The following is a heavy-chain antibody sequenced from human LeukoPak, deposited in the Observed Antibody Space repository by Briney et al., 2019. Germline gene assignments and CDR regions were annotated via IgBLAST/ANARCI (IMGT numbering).Heavy chain of an antibody. CDR2: LSYDANE. Sequence: GGSLRLSCAASGFTFSSYAMHWVRQAPGKGLDLEWVTVLSYDANEYYADSVKGRFTISRDNSKNTLYLQMNSLRAEDTAVYYCAKALGPVAGPTDYWGQGTLVTVSS. CDR3: AKALGPVAGPTDY. J-gene: IGHJ4*02. D-gene: IGHD6-19*01. CDR1: GFTFSSYA. V-gene: IGHV3-30-3*01.